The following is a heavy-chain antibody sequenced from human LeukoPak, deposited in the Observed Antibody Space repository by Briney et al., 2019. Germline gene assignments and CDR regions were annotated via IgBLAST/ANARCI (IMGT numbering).Heavy chain of an antibody. Sequence: ASVKVSCKASGYTFTSYGISWVRQAPGQGLEWMGWINPNSGGTNYAQKFQGRVTMTRDTSISTAYMELSRLRSDDTAVYYCARVYTYALAFDIWGQGTMVTVSS. CDR3: ARVYTYALAFDI. D-gene: IGHD2-8*01. J-gene: IGHJ3*02. CDR1: GYTFTSYG. CDR2: INPNSGGT. V-gene: IGHV1-2*02.